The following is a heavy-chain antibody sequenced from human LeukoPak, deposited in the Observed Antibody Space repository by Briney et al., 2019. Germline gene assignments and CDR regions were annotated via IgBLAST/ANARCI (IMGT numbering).Heavy chain of an antibody. CDR3: AGADTAIFDY. V-gene: IGHV3-30*02. J-gene: IGHJ4*02. CDR2: IRYDGSNK. CDR1: GFTFSSYG. D-gene: IGHD5-18*01. Sequence: GSLRLSCAASGFTFSSYGMHWVRQAPGKGLEWVAFIRYDGSNKYYADSVKGRFTISRDNSKNTLYLQMNSLRAEDTAVYYCAGADTAIFDYWGQGTLVTVSS.